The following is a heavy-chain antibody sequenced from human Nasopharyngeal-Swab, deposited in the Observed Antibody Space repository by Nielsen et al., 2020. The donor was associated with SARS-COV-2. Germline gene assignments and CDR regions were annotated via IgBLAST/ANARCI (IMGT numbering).Heavy chain of an antibody. D-gene: IGHD2-8*01. Sequence: ASVNVSCKVSGYTLTELSMHWVRQAPGKGLEWMGGFDPEDGETIYAQKFQGRVTMTEDTSTDTAYMELSSLRSEDTAVYYCATVYCTNGVCSGRPYYYYGMDVWGQGTTVTVSS. CDR1: GYTLTELS. V-gene: IGHV1-24*01. J-gene: IGHJ6*02. CDR2: FDPEDGET. CDR3: ATVYCTNGVCSGRPYYYYGMDV.